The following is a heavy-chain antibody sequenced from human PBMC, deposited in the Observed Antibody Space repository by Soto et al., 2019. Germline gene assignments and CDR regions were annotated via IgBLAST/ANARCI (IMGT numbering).Heavy chain of an antibody. J-gene: IGHJ6*02. D-gene: IGHD2-21*02. CDR3: ATKVRVTNYLYYGMDV. Sequence: QVQLVESGGGVVQPGRALRLSCAASGFSFNTSGMHWVHQAPGKGLEWVAVIAFDGSQEFYGDSVRGRFTISRDNSKNTLFLQMKSLIPEDTAVYYCATKVRVTNYLYYGMDVWGQGTTVTVSS. CDR1: GFSFNTSG. CDR2: IAFDGSQE. V-gene: IGHV3-30*03.